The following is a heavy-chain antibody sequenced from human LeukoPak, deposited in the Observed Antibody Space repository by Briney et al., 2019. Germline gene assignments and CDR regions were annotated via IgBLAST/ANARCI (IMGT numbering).Heavy chain of an antibody. J-gene: IGHJ4*02. V-gene: IGHV4-34*01. CDR1: GGSFSGYY. CDR2: IYHSGST. Sequence: PSETLSLTCAVYGGSFSGYYWSWIRQPPGKGLEWIGYIYHSGSTYYNPSLKSRVTISVDRSKNQFSLKLSSVTAADTAVYYCAREGYWGQGTLVTVSS. CDR3: AREGY.